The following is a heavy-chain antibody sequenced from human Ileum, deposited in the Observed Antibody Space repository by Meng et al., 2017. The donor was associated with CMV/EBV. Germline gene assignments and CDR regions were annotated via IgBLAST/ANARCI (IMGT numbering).Heavy chain of an antibody. D-gene: IGHD7-27*01. J-gene: IGHJ4*02. CDR1: ADSFTGYH. Sequence: VQLQVWGADVFKPSEALSLIHSVSADSFTGYHWTWIRQPPGKGPEWIGEINYRGSIHYNPSLECRVTISLDMATNQLSLKLNSVTAADTAVYYCVRGNWVSDFWGQGTLVTVSS. V-gene: IGHV4-34*01. CDR3: VRGNWVSDF. CDR2: INYRGSI.